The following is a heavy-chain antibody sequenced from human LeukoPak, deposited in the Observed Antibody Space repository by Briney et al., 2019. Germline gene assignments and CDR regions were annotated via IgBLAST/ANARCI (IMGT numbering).Heavy chain of an antibody. D-gene: IGHD3-22*01. CDR2: ISGSGGST. CDR3: AREASSGYYPPYYFDY. J-gene: IGHJ4*02. V-gene: IGHV3-23*01. Sequence: GGSLRLSCAASGFTFSSYAMSWVRQAPGKGLEWVSAISGSGGSTYYADSVKGRFTISRDNSKNTLYLQMNSLRAEDTAVYYCAREASSGYYPPYYFDYWGQGTLVTVSS. CDR1: GFTFSSYA.